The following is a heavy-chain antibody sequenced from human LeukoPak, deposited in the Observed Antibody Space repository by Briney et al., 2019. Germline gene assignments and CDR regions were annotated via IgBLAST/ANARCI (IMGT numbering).Heavy chain of an antibody. J-gene: IGHJ4*02. CDR3: AISVVKRVTLVRGIIRSVRLPRDF. CDR2: FDPEDGEI. CDR1: GYTLSELC. V-gene: IGHV1-24*01. Sequence: GASVKVSCKVSGYTLSELCIYWVRQAPGKGPEWMGGFDPEDGEIRYAQKLQGRATMAEDTSTDTAYMELSSLKPDDTAMYYCAISVVKRVTLVRGIIRSVRLPRDFWGQGTLVSVSS. D-gene: IGHD3-10*01.